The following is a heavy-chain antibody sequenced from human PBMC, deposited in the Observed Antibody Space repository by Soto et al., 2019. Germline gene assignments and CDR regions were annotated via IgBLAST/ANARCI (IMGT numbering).Heavy chain of an antibody. V-gene: IGHV5-51*01. CDR2: IYPGDSDT. D-gene: IGHD1-20*01. CDR3: ARRGPVTELPYTWFDP. CDR1: GYSFTSYW. J-gene: IGHJ5*02. Sequence: GESLKISCKGSGYSFTSYWMAWVRQMPGKGLEWMGSIYPGDSDTTYSPSFQGQVTISADKSIGTAYLQWNSLKASDTAMYYCARRGPVTELPYTWFDPWGQGTLVPVSS.